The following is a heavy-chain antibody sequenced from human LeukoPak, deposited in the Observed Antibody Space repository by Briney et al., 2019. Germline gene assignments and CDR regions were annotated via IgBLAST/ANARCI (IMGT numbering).Heavy chain of an antibody. CDR3: ARMLISSGYYVDY. Sequence: GGSLRLSCAASGFPVSGYYMSWVRQAPGKGLDWVSVIYSGGTTYDADSVKGRFTISRDESKNVLYLQMNSLRAEDTAIYYCARMLISSGYYVDYWGQGTLVTVSS. CDR2: IYSGGTT. D-gene: IGHD3-22*01. V-gene: IGHV3-53*01. J-gene: IGHJ4*02. CDR1: GFPVSGYY.